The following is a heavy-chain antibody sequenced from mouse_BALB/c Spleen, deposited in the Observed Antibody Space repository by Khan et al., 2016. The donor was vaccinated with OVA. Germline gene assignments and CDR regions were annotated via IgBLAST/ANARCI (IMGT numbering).Heavy chain of an antibody. J-gene: IGHJ3*01. CDR1: GSNIKDTY. CDR3: ARDYWDVFAY. Sequence: VQLQQSGSELVKPGASVKLSCTASGSNIKDTYMHWMKQMPEQGMEWIGRIDPANGNTKYDPKFQGKATITADTSSNTAYLHLSILTSEDTAVYYCARDYWDVFAYWGQGTLVTVSA. D-gene: IGHD4-1*01. CDR2: IDPANGNT. V-gene: IGHV14-3*02.